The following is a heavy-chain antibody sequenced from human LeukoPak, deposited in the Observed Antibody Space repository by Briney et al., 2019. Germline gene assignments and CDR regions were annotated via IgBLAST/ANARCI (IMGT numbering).Heavy chain of an antibody. CDR1: GFTFTDHP. CDR3: ARAAATATRGDY. Sequence: GESLRLSCVASGFTFTDHPMNWVRQAPGKGLEWASSISSSSSYIYYADSVKGRFTISRDNAKNSLYLQLNSLRAEDTAVYYCARAAATATRGDYWGQGTLVTVSS. CDR2: ISSSSSYI. J-gene: IGHJ4*02. V-gene: IGHV3-21*01. D-gene: IGHD6-13*01.